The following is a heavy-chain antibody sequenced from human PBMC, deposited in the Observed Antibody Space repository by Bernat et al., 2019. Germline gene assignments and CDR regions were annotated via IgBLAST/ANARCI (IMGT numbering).Heavy chain of an antibody. CDR2: ISGDGGST. CDR3: ALRGGATFDY. J-gene: IGHJ4*02. D-gene: IGHD3-16*01. Sequence: EVQLVESGGGVVQPGGSLRLSCAASGFTFDDYAMHWVRQAPGKGLDWVSLISGDGGSTYHADSVKGRFTISRDNSKNSLYLQMNSLRTEDTALYYCALRGGATFDYWGQGTLVTVSS. V-gene: IGHV3-43*02. CDR1: GFTFDDYA.